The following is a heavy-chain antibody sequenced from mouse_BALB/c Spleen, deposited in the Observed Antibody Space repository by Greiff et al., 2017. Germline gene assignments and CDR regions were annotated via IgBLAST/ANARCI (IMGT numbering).Heavy chain of an antibody. CDR1: GYSITSGYY. CDR2: ISYDGSN. V-gene: IGHV3-6*02. CDR3: ARDPSWAMDY. Sequence: DVQLQESGPGLVKPSQSLSLTCSVTGYSITSGYYWNWIRQFPGNKLEWMGYISYDGSNNYNPSLKNRISITRDTSKNQFFLKLNSVTTEDTATYYCARDPSWAMDYWGQGTSVTVSS. D-gene: IGHD6-1*01. J-gene: IGHJ4*01.